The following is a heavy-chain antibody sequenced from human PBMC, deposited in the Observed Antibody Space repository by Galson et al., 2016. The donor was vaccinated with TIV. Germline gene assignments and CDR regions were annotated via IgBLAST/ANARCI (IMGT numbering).Heavy chain of an antibody. Sequence: CAISGDSVSSNSAAWNWLRQSPSRGLEWLGRTFYRSKWYNDYAPSVKRRITINPDTSKNQFSLQSTSVTPEDAAVYYCARGAPSVFGVIMTLDYWGQGTLVTVSS. V-gene: IGHV6-1*01. CDR2: TFYRSKWYN. J-gene: IGHJ4*02. CDR3: ARGAPSVFGVIMTLDY. D-gene: IGHD3-3*01. CDR1: GDSVSSNSAA.